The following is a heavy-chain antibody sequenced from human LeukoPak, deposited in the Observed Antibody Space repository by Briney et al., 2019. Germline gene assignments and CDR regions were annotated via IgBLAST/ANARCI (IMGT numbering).Heavy chain of an antibody. CDR2: MSPNNGNT. CDR1: GYTFTNYD. CDR3: ASNPPRTGDFNY. D-gene: IGHD7-27*01. Sequence: GASVKVSCKTSGYTFTNYDINWVRQATGQGLEWMGWMSPNNGNTGYAQKFQGRVTMTRDTSINTAYMELSSLRSEDTAVYYCASNPPRTGDFNYWAREPWSPSPQ. V-gene: IGHV1-8*01. J-gene: IGHJ4*02.